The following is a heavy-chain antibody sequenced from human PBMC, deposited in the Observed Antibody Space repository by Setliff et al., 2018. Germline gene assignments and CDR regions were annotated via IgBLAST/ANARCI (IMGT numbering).Heavy chain of an antibody. CDR2: ISVYNSNT. Sequence: ASVKVSCKASGYTFTRYGISWVRQAPGQGLEWMGWISVYNSNTNYAENFQGRVTMTTDTSTSTGYMELRSLRYDDTAVYYCARAPRLEWILPTFDYWGQGTPVTVSS. D-gene: IGHD3-3*01. CDR1: GYTFTRYG. CDR3: ARAPRLEWILPTFDY. J-gene: IGHJ4*02. V-gene: IGHV1-18*01.